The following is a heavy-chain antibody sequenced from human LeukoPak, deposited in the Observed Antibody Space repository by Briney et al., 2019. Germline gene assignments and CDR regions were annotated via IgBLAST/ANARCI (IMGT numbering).Heavy chain of an antibody. CDR1: GGSITSYY. CDR3: ARHRGYCSSTSCSYNWFDP. V-gene: IGHV4-59*08. D-gene: IGHD2-2*03. J-gene: IGHJ5*02. Sequence: KPSETLSLTCSVSGGSITSYYWSWIRQPPEKGLVWIGYIYYSGSTNYNPSLKSRVTIAVDTSKNQFSLKLSSVTAADTAVYYCARHRGYCSSTSCSYNWFDPWGQGTLVTVSS. CDR2: IYYSGST.